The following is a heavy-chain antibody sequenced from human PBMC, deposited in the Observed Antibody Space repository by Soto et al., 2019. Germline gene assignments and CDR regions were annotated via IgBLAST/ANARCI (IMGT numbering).Heavy chain of an antibody. V-gene: IGHV4-31*03. CDR1: GDAIYIGGYY. Sequence: SETLSLTCTVSGDAIYIGGYYWTWIRQHPGKGLEWIGYIYHTGKTYYNPSLESRVTMXXXXSXNXFXLXXXSVTXADTAXYYCARDGSSTANWIDPWGQGTLVTVSS. CDR3: ARDGSSTANWIDP. J-gene: IGHJ5*02. CDR2: IYHTGKT. D-gene: IGHD2-2*01.